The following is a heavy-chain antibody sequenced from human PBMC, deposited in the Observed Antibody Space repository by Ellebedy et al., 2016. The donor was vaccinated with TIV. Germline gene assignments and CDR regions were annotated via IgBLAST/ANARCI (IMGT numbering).Heavy chain of an antibody. CDR2: IKRRVDGEAT. Sequence: GESLKISXAVSEFSFSSAYMRWVRQAPGKGLEWVGRIKRRVDGEATDYAAPVKGRFTISRDDSKNTLFLQMNSLKTEDTAVYHCATGLISAYEYWGQGTLVTVSS. CDR3: ATGLISAYEY. D-gene: IGHD2-15*01. J-gene: IGHJ4*02. V-gene: IGHV3-15*01. CDR1: EFSFSSAY.